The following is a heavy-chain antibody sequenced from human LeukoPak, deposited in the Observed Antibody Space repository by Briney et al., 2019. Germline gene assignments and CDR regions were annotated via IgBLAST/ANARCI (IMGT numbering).Heavy chain of an antibody. Sequence: ASVKVSCKASGYTFTDYGISWVRPAPAQGLEWMGWISAYNGNTNYVQKLQGRVTMTTDTSTSTAYMELGSLRSDDSAVYYCARMRDSYAGNYLDYWGQGTLVTVSS. CDR3: ARMRDSYAGNYLDY. CDR2: ISAYNGNT. J-gene: IGHJ4*02. CDR1: GYTFTDYG. V-gene: IGHV1-18*01. D-gene: IGHD3-10*01.